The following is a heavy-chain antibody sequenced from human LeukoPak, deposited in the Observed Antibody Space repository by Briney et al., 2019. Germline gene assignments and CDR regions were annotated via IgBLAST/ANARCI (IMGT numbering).Heavy chain of an antibody. J-gene: IGHJ3*02. Sequence: SVKVSCKASGGTFSSYAISWVRQAPGQGLEWMGGIIPIFGTANYAQKFQGRVTITADESTSTAYMELSSLRSEDTAVYYCARASGDYYGLGSYSNDAFDIWGQGTMVTVSS. V-gene: IGHV1-69*13. CDR3: ARASGDYYGLGSYSNDAFDI. CDR1: GGTFSSYA. D-gene: IGHD3-10*01. CDR2: IIPIFGTA.